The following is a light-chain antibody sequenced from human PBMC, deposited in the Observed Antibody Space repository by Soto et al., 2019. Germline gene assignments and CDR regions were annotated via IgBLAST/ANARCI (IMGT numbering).Light chain of an antibody. J-gene: IGKJ2*01. CDR2: DAS. CDR1: QDISNY. CDR3: QQYDNLPPYT. Sequence: DIQMTQSPSSLSASVGDRVTITCRASQDISNYLYWYQQKPGKAPKLLIYDASNLETGVPSRFSGSGSGTDFTFTISSLQTEDIATYYCQQYDNLPPYTFGQGTKLEIK. V-gene: IGKV1-33*01.